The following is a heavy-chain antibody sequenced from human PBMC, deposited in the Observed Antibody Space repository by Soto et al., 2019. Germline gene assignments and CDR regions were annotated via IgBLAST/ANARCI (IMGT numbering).Heavy chain of an antibody. CDR1: GGSISVSY. J-gene: IGHJ4*02. CDR3: ARSVAVPGAHIDY. CDR2: VYYTGST. D-gene: IGHD6-19*01. Sequence: ETLSLTCSVSGGSISVSYWSWIRQSPGKGLEWLGYVYYTGSTNYSPSLRSRVSISVDTSKNEFSLRLSSVTAADTAVYFCARSVAVPGAHIDYWGQGTQVTVSS. V-gene: IGHV4-59*01.